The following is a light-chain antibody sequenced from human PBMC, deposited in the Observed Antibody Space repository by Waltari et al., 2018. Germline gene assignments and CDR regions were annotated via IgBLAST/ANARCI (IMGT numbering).Light chain of an antibody. Sequence: QSVLTQPPSGSAAPGPQVTISSSGTTSNIGSNYFYWYQHLPVTVPKLLLYENNERPPGIPDRFSGSKSGTAATLDIAGLQTGDEGEYYCATWDDSLNGVFGPGTKVTVL. CDR3: ATWDDSLNGV. CDR1: TSNIGSNY. V-gene: IGLV1-51*02. J-gene: IGLJ1*01. CDR2: ENN.